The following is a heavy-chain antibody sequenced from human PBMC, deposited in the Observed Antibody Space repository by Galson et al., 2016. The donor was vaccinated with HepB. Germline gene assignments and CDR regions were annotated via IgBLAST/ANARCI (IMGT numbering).Heavy chain of an antibody. CDR2: ISPYNGNS. CDR3: AREGVCSDGSCYSGFDY. V-gene: IGHV1-18*01. CDR1: GYTFTTYA. J-gene: IGHJ4*02. D-gene: IGHD2-15*01. Sequence: SVKVSCKASGYTFTTYAIHWVRQAPGQRLEWMGWISPYNGNSSYAQKFQGRVTMTTDTSTNTAYMELRSLRSDDTAVYYCAREGVCSDGSCYSGFDYWGQGTPVTVSS.